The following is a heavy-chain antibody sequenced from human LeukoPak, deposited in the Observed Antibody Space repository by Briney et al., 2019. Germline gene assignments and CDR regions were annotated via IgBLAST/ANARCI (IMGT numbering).Heavy chain of an antibody. D-gene: IGHD3-9*01. CDR2: IYPGDSDT. CDR1: GYSFTSYW. CDR3: ARHPANEGYYDILTGYKPVDY. V-gene: IGHV5-51*01. Sequence: GESLKISCKGSGYSFTSYWIGWVRQMPGKGLEWMGIIYPGDSDTRYSPSFQGQVTISADKSISTAYLQWSSLKASDTAMYSCARHPANEGYYDILTGYKPVDYWGQGTLVTVSS. J-gene: IGHJ4*02.